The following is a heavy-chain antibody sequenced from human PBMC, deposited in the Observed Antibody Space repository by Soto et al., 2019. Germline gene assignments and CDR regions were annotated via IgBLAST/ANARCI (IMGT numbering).Heavy chain of an antibody. D-gene: IGHD3-16*01. CDR2: VRGKVYGGTT. J-gene: IGHJ6*02. CDR3: ARDGVLITYSEYPSCGFDV. CDR1: GFSFGDSA. V-gene: IGHV3-49*03. Sequence: PGGSLRLSCKASGFSFGDSAMNWYRKSPGEGLEWVRLVRGKVYGGTTDFSASVRGICTSSRYDSKSIAYLHMNSLKAYYTAVYFCARDGVLITYSEYPSCGFDVWGPGTTVTVSS.